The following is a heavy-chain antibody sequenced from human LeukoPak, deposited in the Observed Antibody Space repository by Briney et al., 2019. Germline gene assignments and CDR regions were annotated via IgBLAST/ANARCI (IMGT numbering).Heavy chain of an antibody. V-gene: IGHV4-59*01. CDR2: IYYSGST. J-gene: IGHJ5*02. CDR1: GGSISSYY. D-gene: IGHD5-12*01. Sequence: PSETLSLTCTVSGGSISSYYWSWIRQPPGKGLEWIGYIYYSGSTNYNPSLKSRVTISVDTSKNQFSLKLSSVAAADTAVYYCARTDIVATFGWFDPWGQGTLVTVSS. CDR3: ARTDIVATFGWFDP.